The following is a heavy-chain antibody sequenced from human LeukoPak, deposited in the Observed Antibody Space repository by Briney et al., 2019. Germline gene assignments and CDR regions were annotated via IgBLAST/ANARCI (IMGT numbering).Heavy chain of an antibody. CDR1: GGSFSGYY. Sequence: PSETLSLTCAVYGGSFSGYYWSWIRQPPGKGLEWIGEINHSGSTNYNPSLKSRVTISVDTSKNQFSLKLSSVTAADTAVYYCARVRGRYYYYYYMDVWGKGTTVTVSS. CDR3: ARVRGRYYYYYYMDV. V-gene: IGHV4-34*01. J-gene: IGHJ6*03. CDR2: INHSGST. D-gene: IGHD2-15*01.